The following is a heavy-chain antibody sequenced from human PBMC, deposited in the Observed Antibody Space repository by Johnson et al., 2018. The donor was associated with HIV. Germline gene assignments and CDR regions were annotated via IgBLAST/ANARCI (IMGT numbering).Heavy chain of an antibody. J-gene: IGHJ3*02. CDR3: AKDRTNWGYDAFDI. D-gene: IGHD7-27*01. Sequence: QVQLVESGGGVVQPGRSLRLSCTSAFSFSGYAMHWVRQAPGKGLEWVAVVSYDASNKYYADSVKGRFTVFRDNVENTVFLQMNRLRAEDTALYFCAKDRTNWGYDAFDIWGQGTFVTVSP. CDR2: VSYDASNK. CDR1: AFSFSGYA. V-gene: IGHV3-30*04.